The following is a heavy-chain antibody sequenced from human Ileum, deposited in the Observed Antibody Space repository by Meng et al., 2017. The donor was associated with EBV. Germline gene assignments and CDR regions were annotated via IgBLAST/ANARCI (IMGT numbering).Heavy chain of an antibody. Sequence: QVQVRESAPGLVKPSGTLSLTCGVSGGSITNNNWWSWVRQPPGKGLEWIGEIYHSGSTNYNPSLQSRATISVDMSKKQFSLKLRSVTAADTAVYYCARTGVGLALDYWGLGTLVTVSS. J-gene: IGHJ4*02. CDR3: ARTGVGLALDY. CDR1: GGSITNNNW. V-gene: IGHV4-4*02. D-gene: IGHD2-8*01. CDR2: IYHSGST.